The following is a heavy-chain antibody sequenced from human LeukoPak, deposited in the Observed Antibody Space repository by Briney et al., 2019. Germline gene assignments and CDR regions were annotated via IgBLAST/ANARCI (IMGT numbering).Heavy chain of an antibody. CDR1: GFTFSSYS. D-gene: IGHD3-10*01. J-gene: IGHJ6*03. CDR3: ARDMLGYNNHYMDV. V-gene: IGHV3-21*01. Sequence: GGSLRLSCAASGFTFSSYSMNWVRQAPGKGLEWVSSITISSRYIYYAYSVKGRFTISRDNAKKSLDLQMNSLRAEDTAVYYCARDMLGYNNHYMDVWGKGTTVTVSS. CDR2: ITISSRYI.